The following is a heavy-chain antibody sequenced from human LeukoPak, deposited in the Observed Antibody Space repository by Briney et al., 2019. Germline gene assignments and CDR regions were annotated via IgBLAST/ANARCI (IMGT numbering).Heavy chain of an antibody. J-gene: IGHJ4*02. CDR1: GFTFDDYA. V-gene: IGHV3-9*01. Sequence: GGSLRLSCAASGFTFDDYAMHWVRQAPGRGLEWVSGISWNSRSIGYADSVKGRVTISRDNAKKSLYLQMNSLRAEDTAVYYCVSFYETYWGRGTLVTVSS. D-gene: IGHD2-2*01. CDR2: ISWNSRSI. CDR3: VSFYETY.